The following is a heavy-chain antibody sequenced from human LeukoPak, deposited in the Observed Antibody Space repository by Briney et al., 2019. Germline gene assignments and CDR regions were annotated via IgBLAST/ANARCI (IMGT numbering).Heavy chain of an antibody. CDR3: ARDFLWSFDN. V-gene: IGHV3-48*04. D-gene: IGHD3-10*01. J-gene: IGHJ4*02. Sequence: GGSLRLSCAAPGFTFSSYTMNWVRQAPGKGLEWVSYIGVSDITYADSVKGRFTISRDNAKNSLYLQMNSLRAEDTAVYYCARDFLWSFDNWGQGTLVTVSS. CDR2: IGVSDIT. CDR1: GFTFSSYT.